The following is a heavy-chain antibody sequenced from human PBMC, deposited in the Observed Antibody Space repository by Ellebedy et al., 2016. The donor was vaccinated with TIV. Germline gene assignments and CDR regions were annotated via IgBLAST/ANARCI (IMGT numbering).Heavy chain of an antibody. CDR1: GSNFRSYW. CDR2: IRQEGDEI. Sequence: PGGSLRLSCAASGSNFRSYWMAWVRQAPGKGLEWVAKIRQEGDEIYYVESVKGRFTISRDNAKNSLFLQMNSPRVEDTAVYYCARRASYGDYAVQVNPWFDPWGQGTLVTVSS. V-gene: IGHV3-7*01. D-gene: IGHD4-17*01. J-gene: IGHJ5*02. CDR3: ARRASYGDYAVQVNPWFDP.